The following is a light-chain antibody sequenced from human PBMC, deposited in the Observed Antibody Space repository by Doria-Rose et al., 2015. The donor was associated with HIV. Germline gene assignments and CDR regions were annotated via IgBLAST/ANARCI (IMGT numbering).Light chain of an antibody. Sequence: GQRVTISCTRSSSNIGAGYDVHWYQQLPGTAPKLLIYGNSNRPSGVPDRFSGSKSGTSASLAITGLQAEDEADYYCQSYDSSLSGYVVFGGGTTVTVL. CDR1: SSNIGAGYD. CDR2: GNS. V-gene: IGLV1-40*01. J-gene: IGLJ2*01. CDR3: QSYDSSLSGYVV.